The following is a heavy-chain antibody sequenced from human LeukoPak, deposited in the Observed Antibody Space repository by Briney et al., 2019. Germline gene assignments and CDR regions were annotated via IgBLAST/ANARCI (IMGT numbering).Heavy chain of an antibody. D-gene: IGHD5-18*01. Sequence: SETLSLTCSVSGGSINSYYWTWIRQPPGKGLEWIGHIYSTGSTVYNPSLKSRVTISIDGSKNQFSLKLSSVTAADTTVYSCARLKGTAMVDYWGQGTLVTVSS. CDR2: IYSTGST. CDR1: GGSINSYY. CDR3: ARLKGTAMVDY. J-gene: IGHJ4*02. V-gene: IGHV4-59*13.